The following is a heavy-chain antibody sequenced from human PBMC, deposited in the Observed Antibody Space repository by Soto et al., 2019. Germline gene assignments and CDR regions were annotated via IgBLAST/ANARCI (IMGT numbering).Heavy chain of an antibody. D-gene: IGHD5-12*01. CDR2: ISWNSGSI. CDR3: AKGHADIVATIRVPLDY. V-gene: IGHV3-9*01. CDR1: GFTFDDYA. Sequence: EVQLVESGGGLVQPGRSLRLSCAASGFTFDDYAMHWVRQAPGKSMEWVSGISWNSGSICYADSVKGRFTISRDKAKNFLDLQMNSLRADDTALYYCAKGHADIVATIRVPLDYCGQGTLVTVSS. J-gene: IGHJ4*02.